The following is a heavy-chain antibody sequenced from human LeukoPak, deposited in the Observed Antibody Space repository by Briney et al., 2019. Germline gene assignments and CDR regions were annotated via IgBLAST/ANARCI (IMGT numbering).Heavy chain of an antibody. CDR2: IFYSGTT. Sequence: SETLSLTCTVSGGSINSYYWNWIRQPPGKRLEWIGYIFYSGTTNYNPSLKSRVSMSVDTSKNQFSLKLSSVTAADTAVYYCARTLDCSSTSCYLDYYYYYMDVWGKGTTVTISS. J-gene: IGHJ6*03. CDR3: ARTLDCSSTSCYLDYYYYYMDV. V-gene: IGHV4-59*12. CDR1: GGSINSYY. D-gene: IGHD2-2*01.